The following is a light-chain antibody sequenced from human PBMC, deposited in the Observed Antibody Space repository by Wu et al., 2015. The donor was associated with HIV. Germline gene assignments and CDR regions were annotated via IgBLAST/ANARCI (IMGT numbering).Light chain of an antibody. Sequence: EIVLTQSPGTLSLSPGERVTLSCRASQSVSSGYLAWHQQKPGQAPRLLIYGASTRATGIPARFSGSGSGTEFTLIISSMQSEDFAVYYCQHYNNWPRTFGQGTKVEIK. CDR3: QHYNNWPRT. CDR2: GAS. V-gene: IGKV3-15*01. CDR1: QSVSSGY. J-gene: IGKJ1*01.